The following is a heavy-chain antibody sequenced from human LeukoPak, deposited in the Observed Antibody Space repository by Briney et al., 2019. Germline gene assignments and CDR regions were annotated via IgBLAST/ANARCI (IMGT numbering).Heavy chain of an antibody. CDR2: IKQDGSEK. D-gene: IGHD2-15*01. CDR3: ARDGFSDWGGGSRNYY. V-gene: IGHV3-7*03. CDR1: GFTFSTYW. Sequence: QSGGSLRLSCVASGFTFSTYWMSWVRQAPGKGLEWVANIKQDGSEKYYVDSVKGRFTISRDNAKNSLYLQMNSLRAEDTAVYYCARDGFSDWGGGSRNYYWGQGILVTVSS. J-gene: IGHJ4*02.